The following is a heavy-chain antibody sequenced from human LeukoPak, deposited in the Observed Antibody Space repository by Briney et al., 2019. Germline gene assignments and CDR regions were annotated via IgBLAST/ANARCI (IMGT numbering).Heavy chain of an antibody. CDR1: GGTFSSYA. CDR3: ARKRSYGSDDAFDI. J-gene: IGHJ3*02. D-gene: IGHD3-10*01. CDR2: IIPIFGTA. Sequence: SVKVSCTASGGTFSSYAISWVRQAPGQGLEWMGGIIPIFGTANYAQKFQGRVTITADESTSTAYMELSSLRSEDTAVYYCARKRSYGSDDAFDIWGQGTMVTVSS. V-gene: IGHV1-69*13.